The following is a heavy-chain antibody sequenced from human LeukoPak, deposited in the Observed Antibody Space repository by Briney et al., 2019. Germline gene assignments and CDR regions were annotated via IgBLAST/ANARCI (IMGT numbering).Heavy chain of an antibody. CDR2: INHSGST. CDR1: GGSFSGYY. Sequence: SETLSLTCAVYGGSFSGYYWSWIRQPPGKGLEWIGEINHSGSTNYNPSLKSRVTISVDTSKNQFSLKLSSVTAADTAVYYCARHVPYSSSWYTRYYYMDVWGKGTTVTVSS. J-gene: IGHJ6*03. CDR3: ARHVPYSSSWYTRYYYMDV. D-gene: IGHD6-13*01. V-gene: IGHV4-34*01.